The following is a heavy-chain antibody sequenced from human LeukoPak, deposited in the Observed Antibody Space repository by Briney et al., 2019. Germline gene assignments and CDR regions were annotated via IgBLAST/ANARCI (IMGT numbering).Heavy chain of an antibody. D-gene: IGHD4-17*01. CDR3: GRVQGFEYNNGDYLVWSAFDI. CDR1: GGTFSSYA. CDR2: IIPIFGTA. Sequence: SVKVSCKASGGTFSSYAISWVRQAPGQGLEWMGGIIPIFGTANYAQKFQGRVTITADKSTSTAYMELSSLRSQATAVYDCGRVQGFEYNNGDYLVWSAFDIWGQGTMVTVSS. V-gene: IGHV1-69*06. J-gene: IGHJ3*02.